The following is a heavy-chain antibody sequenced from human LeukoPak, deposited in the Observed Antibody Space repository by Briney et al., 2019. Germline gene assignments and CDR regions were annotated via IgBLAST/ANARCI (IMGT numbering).Heavy chain of an antibody. CDR1: GYTFSSYY. V-gene: IGHV1-46*01. CDR2: INPGGGNT. Sequence: ASVKVSCKASGYTFSSYYIHWLRQAPGQGLEWTGIINPGGGNTDYAQKFQGRVTMTRDASTSTVYMELSSLRFEDTAVYYCARDWGIEGRDIPVAGRSDYYFGLDVWGQGTTVTVSS. J-gene: IGHJ6*02. D-gene: IGHD6-19*01. CDR3: ARDWGIEGRDIPVAGRSDYYFGLDV.